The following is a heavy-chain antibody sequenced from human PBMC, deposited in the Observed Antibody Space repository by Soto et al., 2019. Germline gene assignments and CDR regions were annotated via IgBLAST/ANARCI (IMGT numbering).Heavy chain of an antibody. CDR3: TRERGKYYYDSSGLGWFDP. J-gene: IGHJ5*02. CDR1: GGTFSSYA. V-gene: IGHV1-69*01. D-gene: IGHD3-22*01. CDR2: IIPIFGTA. Sequence: QVQLVQSGAEVKKPGSSVKVSCKASGGTFSSYAISWVRQAPGQGLEWMGGIIPIFGTANYAQKFQGRVTITADESTSTAYMELSSVRSEDTAVYYCTRERGKYYYDSSGLGWFDPWGQGTLVTVSS.